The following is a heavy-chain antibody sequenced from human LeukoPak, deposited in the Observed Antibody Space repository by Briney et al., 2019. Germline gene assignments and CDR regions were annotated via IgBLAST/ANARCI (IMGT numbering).Heavy chain of an antibody. D-gene: IGHD4-23*01. CDR1: GFTLSSYA. J-gene: IGHJ3*02. CDR3: VTDYGGSSGAFDI. Sequence: GGSLRLSCTGSGFTLSSYAMNWVRRAPGRGLEWVSSISSSSSDIYYTDSVKGRFTISRDNAKNSLYLQMNSLRAEDTAVYYCVTDYGGSSGAFDIWGQGTMVTVSS. CDR2: ISSSSSDI. V-gene: IGHV3-21*01.